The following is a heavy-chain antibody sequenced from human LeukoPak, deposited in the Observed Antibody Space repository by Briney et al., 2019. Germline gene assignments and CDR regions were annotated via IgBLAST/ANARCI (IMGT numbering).Heavy chain of an antibody. D-gene: IGHD3-22*01. CDR3: ASNSYYDSSGYPFDY. CDR1: GYTFTSYY. Sequence: ASVKVSCKASGYTFTSYYMHWVRQAPGQGLEWMGIINPSGGSTSYAQKFQGRVTMTRDMSTSTAYMELRSLRSDDTAVYYCASNSYYDSSGYPFDYWGQGTLVTVSS. CDR2: INPSGGST. J-gene: IGHJ4*02. V-gene: IGHV1-46*01.